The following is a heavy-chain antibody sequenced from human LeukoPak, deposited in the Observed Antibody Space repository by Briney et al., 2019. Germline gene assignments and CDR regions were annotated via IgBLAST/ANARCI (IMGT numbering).Heavy chain of an antibody. CDR2: ISWNSGSI. V-gene: IGHV3-9*01. J-gene: IGHJ6*02. CDR3: AGDYYYYGMDV. CDR1: GFTFYDYA. Sequence: GRSLRLSCAASGFTFYDYAMHWVRQAPGKGLEWVSGISWNSGSIGYADSVKGRFTISRDNAKNSLYLQMNSLRAEDTALYYCAGDYYYYGMDVWGQGTTVTVSS.